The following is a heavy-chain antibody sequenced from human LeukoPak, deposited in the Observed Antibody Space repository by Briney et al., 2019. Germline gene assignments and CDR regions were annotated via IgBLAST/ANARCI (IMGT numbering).Heavy chain of an antibody. J-gene: IGHJ5*02. CDR2: INHSGST. Sequence: SETLSLTCAVYGGSFSGYYWSWIRQPPGKGLEWIGEINHSGSTNYNPSLKSRVTISVDTSKNQFSLKLSSVTAADTAVYFCARDRQQLARLRGYNWFDPWGQGTLVTVSS. D-gene: IGHD6-13*01. CDR3: ARDRQQLARLRGYNWFDP. V-gene: IGHV4-34*01. CDR1: GGSFSGYY.